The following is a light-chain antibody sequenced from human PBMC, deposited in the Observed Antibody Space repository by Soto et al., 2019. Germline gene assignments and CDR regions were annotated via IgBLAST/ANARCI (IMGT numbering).Light chain of an antibody. CDR1: QDISNY. J-gene: IGKJ1*01. CDR2: DAS. V-gene: IGKV1-39*01. Sequence: DIQIAQSPSSLSSSVLDRFTITCQASQDISNYLNWYQHKPGKAPKLLIYDASSLQSGVPSRFSGSGSGTDFTLTISSLQPEDFATYYCQQSYSTPSFGQGTKVDI. CDR3: QQSYSTPS.